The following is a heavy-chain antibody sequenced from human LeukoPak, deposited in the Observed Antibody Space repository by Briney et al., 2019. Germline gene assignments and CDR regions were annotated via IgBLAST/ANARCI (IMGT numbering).Heavy chain of an antibody. J-gene: IGHJ6*03. CDR1: GGSISSYY. CDR2: IYNSGST. CDR3: ARVVLDYDFWSGYPNPYYYFMDV. V-gene: IGHV4-4*07. D-gene: IGHD3-3*01. Sequence: PETLSLTCTVSGGSISSYYWSWIRQPAGKGLEWIGRIYNSGSTNYNPYLKSRVTMSVDTSKNQFSLKLSSVTAADTAVYYCARVVLDYDFWSGYPNPYYYFMDVWGKGTTVTVSS.